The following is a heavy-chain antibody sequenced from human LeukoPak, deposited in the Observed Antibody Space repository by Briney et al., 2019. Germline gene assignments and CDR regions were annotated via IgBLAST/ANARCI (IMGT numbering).Heavy chain of an antibody. CDR3: AREEAVDGDWFDP. Sequence: ASVKVSCKASGYTFANYDINWVRQATGQGLEWMGWMNPNSDNTGYAQKFQGRLTMARNTSISTVYMELSSLRPEDTAVYYCAREEAVDGDWFDPWGQGTLVTVSS. CDR2: MNPNSDNT. D-gene: IGHD6-19*01. CDR1: GYTFANYD. V-gene: IGHV1-8*01. J-gene: IGHJ5*02.